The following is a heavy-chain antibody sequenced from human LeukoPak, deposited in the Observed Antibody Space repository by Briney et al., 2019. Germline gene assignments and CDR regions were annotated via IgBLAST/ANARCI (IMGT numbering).Heavy chain of an antibody. CDR1: GYTFTGYY. J-gene: IGHJ4*02. CDR3: ASELSGWYGDYFDY. D-gene: IGHD6-19*01. Sequence: ASVKVSCKTSGYTFTGYYMHWVRQAPGQGLEWMGWINPNRGGTNYAQKFQGRVTMTRDTSTSTVYMELSSLRSEDTAVYYCASELSGWYGDYFDYWGQGTLVTVSS. V-gene: IGHV1-2*02. CDR2: INPNRGGT.